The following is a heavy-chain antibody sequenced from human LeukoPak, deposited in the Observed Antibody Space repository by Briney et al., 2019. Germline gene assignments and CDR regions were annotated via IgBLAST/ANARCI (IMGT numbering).Heavy chain of an antibody. CDR3: ARDLSYSGYDFSY. J-gene: IGHJ4*02. D-gene: IGHD5-12*01. V-gene: IGHV1-2*02. Sequence: GESLKFSCKASGYTFTGYYMHWVRQAPGQGLEWMGWINPNSGGTNYAQKFQGRVTMTRDTSISTAYMELSRLRSDDTAVYYCARDLSYSGYDFSYWGQGTLVTVSS. CDR1: GYTFTGYY. CDR2: INPNSGGT.